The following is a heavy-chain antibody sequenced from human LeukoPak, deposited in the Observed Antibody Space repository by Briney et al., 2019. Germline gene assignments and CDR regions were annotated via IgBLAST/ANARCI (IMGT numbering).Heavy chain of an antibody. D-gene: IGHD6-25*01. CDR1: GFTFTNHA. Sequence: GGSLRLSCTASGFTFTNHAMSWVRQTPGKGLEWVATLHGSGVYTDYAESVKGRFTISRDNSKNILFLQINSLRAEDTAIYYCARRPAADPMYFDYWGQGTLVTVSS. V-gene: IGHV3-23*01. CDR3: ARRPAADPMYFDY. J-gene: IGHJ4*02. CDR2: LHGSGVYT.